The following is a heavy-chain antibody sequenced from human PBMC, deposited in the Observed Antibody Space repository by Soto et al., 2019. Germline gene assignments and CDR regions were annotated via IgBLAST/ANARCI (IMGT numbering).Heavy chain of an antibody. J-gene: IGHJ4*02. CDR1: GFSFSAYS. CDR2: ISSDGSKT. D-gene: IGHD6-13*01. V-gene: IGHV3-30-3*01. CDR3: ARAGQQVAVFDY. Sequence: QVHLVESGGGVVQAGRSLRLSCAASGFSFSAYSMHWVRQAPGKGLEWVAVISSDGSKTYYAGSLKGRFTVSRDNSKNILYLQMNSLGAEDTAVYYCARAGQQVAVFDYWGQGTEVTVSS.